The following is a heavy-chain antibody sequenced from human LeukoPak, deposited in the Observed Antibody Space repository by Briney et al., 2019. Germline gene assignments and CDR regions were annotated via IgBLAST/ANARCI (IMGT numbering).Heavy chain of an antibody. V-gene: IGHV3-74*01. CDR2: INSDGSTT. Sequence: VWVSRINSDGSTTSYMDSVQGRFTISRDNAKNTVYLQMNSLRADDTAVYYCSRTRFGMLKQWGQGTLVIVSS. D-gene: IGHD3-3*01. J-gene: IGHJ4*02. CDR3: SRTRFGMLKQ.